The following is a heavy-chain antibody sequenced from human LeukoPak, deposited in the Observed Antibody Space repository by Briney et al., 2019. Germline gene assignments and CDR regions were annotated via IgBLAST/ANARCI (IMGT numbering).Heavy chain of an antibody. CDR1: GFTFSNYW. Sequence: QPGGSLRLSCAASGFTFSNYWMHWVRQAPGKGLVWVSRIDSDGRSTSYADSVKGRFTISRDNAKDTLYLQMNSLRAEDTAVYYCARDPEQWLVLRAFDIWGQGTMVTVSS. J-gene: IGHJ3*02. D-gene: IGHD6-19*01. CDR3: ARDPEQWLVLRAFDI. V-gene: IGHV3-74*01. CDR2: IDSDGRST.